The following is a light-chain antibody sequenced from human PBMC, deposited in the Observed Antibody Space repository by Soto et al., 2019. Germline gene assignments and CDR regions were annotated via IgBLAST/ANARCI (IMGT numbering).Light chain of an antibody. CDR1: QDIYIY. Sequence: IQLTQSPSSLSASVGDRVAITCRASQDIYIYLAWYQQEPGKAPKLLIHAASTLQSGAPSRFSGSGSGTDFTLIISSLQPEDFATYYCQQVYAYPSTFGGGTKVDIK. V-gene: IGKV1-9*01. CDR3: QQVYAYPST. J-gene: IGKJ4*01. CDR2: AAS.